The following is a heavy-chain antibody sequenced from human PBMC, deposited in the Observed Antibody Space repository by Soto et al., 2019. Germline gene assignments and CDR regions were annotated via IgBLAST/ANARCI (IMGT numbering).Heavy chain of an antibody. CDR2: ISGSGGST. J-gene: IGHJ4*02. V-gene: IGHV3-23*01. Sequence: XGSLKLSCSASGLTLSSYAMSWVRQAPGKGLDWVSGISGSGGSTYYADSVKGRFTISRDNSKNTLYLQMNSLRAEDTAVYYCAKEPEGYWGQGTLVTVSS. CDR3: AKEPEGY. CDR1: GLTLSSYA.